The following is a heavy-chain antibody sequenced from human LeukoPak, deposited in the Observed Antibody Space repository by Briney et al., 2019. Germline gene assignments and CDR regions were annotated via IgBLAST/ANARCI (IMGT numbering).Heavy chain of an antibody. CDR2: MNPNRGDT. J-gene: IGHJ4*02. CDR3: ARVYDYGDYGLIGRYDY. CDR1: GYTFIGYY. D-gene: IGHD4-17*01. Sequence: ASVKVSCKASGYTFIGYYIHWMRQAPGQGLGWMGWMNPNRGDTSYAQKFQGRVTMTRDTSISTAYMELSRLRSDDTAVYYCARVYDYGDYGLIGRYDYWGQGTLVTVSS. V-gene: IGHV1-2*02.